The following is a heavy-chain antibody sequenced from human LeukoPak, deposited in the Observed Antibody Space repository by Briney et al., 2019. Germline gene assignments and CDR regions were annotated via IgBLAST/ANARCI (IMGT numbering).Heavy chain of an antibody. J-gene: IGHJ4*02. Sequence: GGSLRLSCAASGFTFSSYAMSWVSQAPGKGLEWVSAISGSGGSTYYADSVKGRFTISRDNSKNTLYLQMNSLRAEDTAVYYCAKAVGQWLVEFDYWGQGTLVTVSS. CDR2: ISGSGGST. V-gene: IGHV3-23*01. D-gene: IGHD6-19*01. CDR3: AKAVGQWLVEFDY. CDR1: GFTFSSYA.